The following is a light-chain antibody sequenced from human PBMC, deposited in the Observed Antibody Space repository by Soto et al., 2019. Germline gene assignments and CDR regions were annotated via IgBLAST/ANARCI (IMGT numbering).Light chain of an antibody. CDR3: SSYAGSNNWV. CDR1: SSDVGGYNY. V-gene: IGLV2-8*01. Sequence: QSVLTQPPSASGSPGQSVTISCTGTSSDVGGYNYVSWYQQHPGKAPKLMISEVTKRPSGVPDRFSGSKSGNTASLTVSGLQAEEEADYYCSSYAGSNNWVFGGGTKLTVL. J-gene: IGLJ3*02. CDR2: EVT.